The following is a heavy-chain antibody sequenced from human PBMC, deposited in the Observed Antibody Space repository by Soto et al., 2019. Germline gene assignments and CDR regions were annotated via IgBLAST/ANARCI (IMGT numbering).Heavy chain of an antibody. CDR3: VKGEYYYDSSGYYPFDY. D-gene: IGHD3-22*01. V-gene: IGHV3-64D*06. Sequence: GGSLRLSCSASGFTFSSCAMHWVRQGQGKGLEYVSSISTNGGSTHYADSVKGRFTISRDNSKNTQYLQMSSLRADDTAVYYCVKGEYYYDSSGYYPFDYWGQGT. CDR2: ISTNGGST. CDR1: GFTFSSCA. J-gene: IGHJ4*02.